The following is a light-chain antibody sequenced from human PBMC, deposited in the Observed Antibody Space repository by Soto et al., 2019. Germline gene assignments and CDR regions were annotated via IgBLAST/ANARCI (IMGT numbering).Light chain of an antibody. Sequence: DIQMTQSPSSLSASVGDRVTITCRASQSISSYLNWYQQKQGKAPKLLIYAASSLQSGVPSRFSGSTSGTDFTLTTSSLQPEDFATYYCQQSYSTPLIFGGGTKVEIK. CDR3: QQSYSTPLI. J-gene: IGKJ4*01. CDR2: AAS. CDR1: QSISSY. V-gene: IGKV1-39*01.